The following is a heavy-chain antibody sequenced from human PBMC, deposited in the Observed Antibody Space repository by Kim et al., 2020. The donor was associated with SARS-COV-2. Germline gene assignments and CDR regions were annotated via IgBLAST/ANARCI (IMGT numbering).Heavy chain of an antibody. Sequence: PSLKSRVTISVDTSKNQFSLKLSSVTAADTAVYYCARGYRAGYYYYGMDVWGQGTTVTVSS. CDR3: ARGYRAGYYYYGMDV. V-gene: IGHV4-34*01. J-gene: IGHJ6*02.